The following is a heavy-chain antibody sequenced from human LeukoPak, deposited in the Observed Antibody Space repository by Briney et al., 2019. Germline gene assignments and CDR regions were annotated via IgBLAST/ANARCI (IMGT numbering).Heavy chain of an antibody. V-gene: IGHV3-21*01. CDR1: GFTFTSYT. Sequence: GGSLRLSCAASGFTFTSYTMNWVRQAPGKGLEWVSSISSSSSYIYYADSVKGRFTISRDNAKNSLYLQMNSLRAEDTAVYYCARGSGSYDQLDVWGKGPTVTVSS. CDR2: ISSSSSYI. D-gene: IGHD1-26*01. CDR3: ARGSGSYDQLDV. J-gene: IGHJ6*04.